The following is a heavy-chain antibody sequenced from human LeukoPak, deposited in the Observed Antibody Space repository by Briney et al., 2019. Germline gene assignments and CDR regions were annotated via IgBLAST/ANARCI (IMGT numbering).Heavy chain of an antibody. D-gene: IGHD4-17*01. V-gene: IGHV3-7*03. CDR1: GFTFSSYW. Sequence: GGSLRLSCAASGFTFSSYWMSWVRQAPGKGLEWVANIKQDGSEKYYVDSVKGRFTISRDNAKNSLYLQMNSLRAEGTAVYYCARDKRGDYGYFDYWGQGTLVTVSS. CDR3: ARDKRGDYGYFDY. CDR2: IKQDGSEK. J-gene: IGHJ4*02.